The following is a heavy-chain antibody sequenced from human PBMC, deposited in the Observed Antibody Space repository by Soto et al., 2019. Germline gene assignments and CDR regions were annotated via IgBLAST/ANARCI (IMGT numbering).Heavy chain of an antibody. CDR3: ARGGFDCLDY. CDR2: ISSSSSTI. CDR1: GFTFSSYS. Sequence: GGSLRLSCAASGFTFSSYSMNWVRQAPGKGLEWVSYISSSSSTIYYADSVKGRFTISRDNAKNSLYLQMNSLRAEDTAVYYCARGGFDCLDYWGQGTLVTVSS. V-gene: IGHV3-48*01. J-gene: IGHJ4*02. D-gene: IGHD3-9*01.